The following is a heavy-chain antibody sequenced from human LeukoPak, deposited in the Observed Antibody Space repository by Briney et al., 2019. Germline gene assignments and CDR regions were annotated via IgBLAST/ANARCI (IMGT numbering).Heavy chain of an antibody. CDR3: ARETYYYDSSGYYPGPNFDY. CDR1: GFTVSSNY. V-gene: IGHV3-53*01. CDR2: IYSGGST. J-gene: IGHJ4*02. D-gene: IGHD3-22*01. Sequence: GGSLRLSCAASGFTVSSNYMSWVRQAPGKGLEWVSVIYSGGSTYYADSVKGRFTISRDNSKNTLYLQMNSLRAEDTAVYYCARETYYYDSSGYYPGPNFDYWGQGTLVTVSS.